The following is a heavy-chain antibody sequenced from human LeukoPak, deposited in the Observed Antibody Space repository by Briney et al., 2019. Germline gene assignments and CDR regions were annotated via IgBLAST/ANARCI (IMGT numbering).Heavy chain of an antibody. Sequence: GASVKVSCKASGYTFTGYYMQWVRQAPGQGLEWMGWISAYNGNTNYAQKLQGRVIMTTDTSTSTAYMELRSLRSDDTAVYYCAREIYDSSGYYHLDYWGQGTLVTVSS. CDR2: ISAYNGNT. V-gene: IGHV1-18*04. J-gene: IGHJ4*02. CDR3: AREIYDSSGYYHLDY. CDR1: GYTFTGYY. D-gene: IGHD3-22*01.